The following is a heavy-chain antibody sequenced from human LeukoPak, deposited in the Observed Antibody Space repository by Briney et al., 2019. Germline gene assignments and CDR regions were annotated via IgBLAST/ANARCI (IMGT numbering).Heavy chain of an antibody. CDR2: ISGSGVYT. Sequence: GGSLRLSCAASGFTFSKYAMSWVRQAPGKGLEWVSGISGSGVYTNSADSVKGRFTISRDNAKNTLYLQMNSLTGEDTAVYYCARESSSGFSRFDLWGQGTLVTVSS. CDR1: GFTFSKYA. CDR3: ARESSSGFSRFDL. V-gene: IGHV3-23*01. D-gene: IGHD3-22*01. J-gene: IGHJ4*02.